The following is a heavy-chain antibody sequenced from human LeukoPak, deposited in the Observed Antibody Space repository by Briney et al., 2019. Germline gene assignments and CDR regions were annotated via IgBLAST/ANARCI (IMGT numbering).Heavy chain of an antibody. CDR1: GGSFSGYY. D-gene: IGHD3-9*01. Sequence: SETLSLTCAVYGGSFSGYYWSWIRQPPGKGLEWIGEINHSGSTNYNPSLKSRDTISVDTSKNQFSLKLSSVTAADTAVYYCARSVMCYDILTGYCQANWFDPWGQGTLVTVSS. CDR3: ARSVMCYDILTGYCQANWFDP. V-gene: IGHV4-34*01. J-gene: IGHJ5*02. CDR2: INHSGST.